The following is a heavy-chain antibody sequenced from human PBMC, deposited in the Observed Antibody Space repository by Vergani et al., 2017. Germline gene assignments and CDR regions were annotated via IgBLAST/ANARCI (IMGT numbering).Heavy chain of an antibody. J-gene: IGHJ4*02. Sequence: VQLVESGGGVVQPGRSLRLSCAASGFTFSNAWMSWVRQAPGKGLEWGSYISSSSSTIYYADSVKGRFTISRDNAKNSLYLQMNSLRAEDTAVYYCASVSTIVDWGQGTLVTVSS. V-gene: IGHV3-48*04. CDR3: ASVSTIVD. CDR2: ISSSSSTI. D-gene: IGHD3-16*02. CDR1: GFTFSNAW.